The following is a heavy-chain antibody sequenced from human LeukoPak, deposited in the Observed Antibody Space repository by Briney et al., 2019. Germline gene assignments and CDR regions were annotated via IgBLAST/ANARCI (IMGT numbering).Heavy chain of an antibody. CDR1: GYTFTSYG. J-gene: IGHJ3*02. CDR2: IIPIFGTA. CDR3: ARGGDSSGYYYGGAFDI. Sequence: SVKVSCKASGYTFTSYGISWVRQAPGQGLEWMGGIIPIFGTANYAQKFQGRVTITADESTSTAYMELSSLRSEDTAVYYCARGGDSSGYYYGGAFDIWGQGTMVTVSS. V-gene: IGHV1-69*13. D-gene: IGHD3-22*01.